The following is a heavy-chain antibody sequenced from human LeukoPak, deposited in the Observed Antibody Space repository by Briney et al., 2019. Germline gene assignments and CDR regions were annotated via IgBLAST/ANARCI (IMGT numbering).Heavy chain of an antibody. CDR2: IDHRGSS. CDR1: GESFSAYF. CDR3: ATRSSTLAAVLSFDD. J-gene: IGHJ4*03. D-gene: IGHD6-13*01. Sequence: PSETPSLTCAVHGESFSAYFWSWIRQAPGKGLEWIGEIDHRGSSNYNPPLKSRATISVDTSKNHFSLSLTSVTAADTAVYYFATRSSTLAAVLSFDDWGQGTLVTVSS. V-gene: IGHV4-34*01.